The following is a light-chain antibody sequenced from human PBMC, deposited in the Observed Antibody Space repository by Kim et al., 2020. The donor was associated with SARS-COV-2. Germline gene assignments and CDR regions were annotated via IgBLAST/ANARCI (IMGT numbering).Light chain of an antibody. CDR3: SSYTSTSTVV. J-gene: IGLJ2*01. Sequence: GQPITISCTGTSSDVGGHNYVSWYQQHPGKAPRLMIYGVSYRPSGVSNRFSGSKSGNTASLTISGLQVEDEADYYCSSYTSTSTVVFGGGTQLTVL. CDR1: SSDVGGHNY. CDR2: GVS. V-gene: IGLV2-14*03.